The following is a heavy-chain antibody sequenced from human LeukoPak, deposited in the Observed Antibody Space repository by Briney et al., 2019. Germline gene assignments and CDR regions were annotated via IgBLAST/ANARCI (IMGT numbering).Heavy chain of an antibody. V-gene: IGHV3-21*01. CDR2: ISGGSNYI. CDR3: ARDGGATLDY. Sequence: VGSLSLSCAASGFTFSSYSMNWVRQAPGKGLEWVSAISGGSNYIYQADSVKGRFTISRDNAKNSVDLQMNSRRVEDTAVYYCARDGGATLDYWRQGTLVTVSS. D-gene: IGHD1-26*01. CDR1: GFTFSSYS. J-gene: IGHJ4*02.